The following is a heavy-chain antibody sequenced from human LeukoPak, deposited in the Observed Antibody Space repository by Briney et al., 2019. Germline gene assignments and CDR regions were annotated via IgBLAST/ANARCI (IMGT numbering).Heavy chain of an antibody. Sequence: PGGSLRLSCAATGFTFRNYGMHWVRQAPGKGLEWVAFIRYGGSNKYYADSVKGRFTISRDDSKNTLNLQMDSLRPEDTAVYYCARKAFCTGGSCYVSSDYYYVDVWGKGTTIIVS. CDR1: GFTFRNYG. J-gene: IGHJ6*03. V-gene: IGHV3-30*02. CDR3: ARKAFCTGGSCYVSSDYYYVDV. D-gene: IGHD2-15*01. CDR2: IRYGGSNK.